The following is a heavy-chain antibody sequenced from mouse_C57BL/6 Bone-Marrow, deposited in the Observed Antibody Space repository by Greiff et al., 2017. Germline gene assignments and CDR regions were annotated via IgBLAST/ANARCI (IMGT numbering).Heavy chain of an antibody. D-gene: IGHD1-1*01. Sequence: EVKLVESGGGLVQPGGSLKLSCAASGFTFSDSGMAWVRQAPRKGPEWVAFISNLTYSIYYADTVTGRFTISRETAKNTLYLEMRSLRSEDTAMYYCAREESYYYGSSYDWYFDVWGTGTTVTVSS. V-gene: IGHV5-15*01. CDR3: AREESYYYGSSYDWYFDV. CDR1: GFTFSDSG. J-gene: IGHJ1*03. CDR2: ISNLTYSI.